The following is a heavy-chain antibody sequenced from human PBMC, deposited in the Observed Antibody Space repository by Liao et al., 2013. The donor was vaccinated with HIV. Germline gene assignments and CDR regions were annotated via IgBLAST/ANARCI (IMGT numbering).Heavy chain of an antibody. V-gene: IGHV4-30-2*01. J-gene: IGHJ6*03. D-gene: IGHD3-9*01. CDR3: ASAGRDILTAYYYMDV. CDR2: IYHSGST. CDR1: GGSISSGGYS. Sequence: LQLQESGSGLVKPSQTLSLTCAVSGGSISSGGYSWSWIRQPPGKGLEWIGYIYHSGSTYYNPSLKSRVTISVDRSKNQFSLKLSSVTAADTAVYYCASAGRDILTAYYYMDVWGKGTTVTVSS.